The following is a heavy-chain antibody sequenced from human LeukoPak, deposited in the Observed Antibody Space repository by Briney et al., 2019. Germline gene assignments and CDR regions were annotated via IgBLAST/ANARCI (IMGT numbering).Heavy chain of an antibody. V-gene: IGHV1-2*07. J-gene: IGHJ4*02. Sequence: ASVKVSCKASGYTFTGYYLHWVRQAPGQGPEWMLWLNPNSGDTNYAPKFQGRVTMTSDTSISTAYMELSRLTSDDTAVYYCARGSGTYLGLFDYWGQGTLVTVSS. CDR2: LNPNSGDT. D-gene: IGHD1-26*01. CDR1: GYTFTGYY. CDR3: ARGSGTYLGLFDY.